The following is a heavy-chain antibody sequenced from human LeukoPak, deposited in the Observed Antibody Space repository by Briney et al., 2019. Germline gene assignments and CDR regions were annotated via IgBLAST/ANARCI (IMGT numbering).Heavy chain of an antibody. Sequence: ASVKVSCKASGYTFTSYGISWVRQAPGQRLEWMGWINAGNGNTKYSQKFQGRVTITRDTSASTAYMELSSLRSEDTAVYYCARDRGGIAGAFDIWGQGTMVTVSS. V-gene: IGHV1-3*01. D-gene: IGHD6-13*01. CDR3: ARDRGGIAGAFDI. J-gene: IGHJ3*02. CDR1: GYTFTSYG. CDR2: INAGNGNT.